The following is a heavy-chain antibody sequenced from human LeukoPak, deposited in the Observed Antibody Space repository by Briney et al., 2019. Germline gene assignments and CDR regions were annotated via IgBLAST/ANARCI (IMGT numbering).Heavy chain of an antibody. Sequence: ASVKVSCKASGGTFSSYAISWVRQAPGQGLEWMGWINTNNGNPTYAQGFTGRFVFSLDTSVSTAYLQISGLRAEDTAVYYCARAWVAAIPLLTYYWGQGTLVTVSS. CDR3: ARAWVAAIPLLTYY. D-gene: IGHD2-15*01. V-gene: IGHV7-4-1*02. CDR2: INTNNGNP. J-gene: IGHJ4*02. CDR1: GGTFSSYA.